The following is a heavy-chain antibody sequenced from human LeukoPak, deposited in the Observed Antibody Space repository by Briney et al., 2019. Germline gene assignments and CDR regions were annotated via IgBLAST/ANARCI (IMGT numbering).Heavy chain of an antibody. V-gene: IGHV4-38-2*02. Sequence: SETLSLTCTVSGYSISSGYYWGWIRQPPGKGLEWIGTIYHSGRTYYNPSLKSRVTISVDTSKNQFSLKLSSVIAADTALYYCARLEVTKGDFDYWGQGTLVTVSS. D-gene: IGHD2-8*01. CDR1: GYSISSGYY. J-gene: IGHJ4*02. CDR3: ARLEVTKGDFDY. CDR2: IYHSGRT.